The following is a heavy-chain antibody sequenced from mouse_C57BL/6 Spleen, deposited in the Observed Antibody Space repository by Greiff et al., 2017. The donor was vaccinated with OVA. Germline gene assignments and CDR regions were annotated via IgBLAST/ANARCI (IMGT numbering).Heavy chain of an antibody. V-gene: IGHV1-26*01. J-gene: IGHJ4*01. CDR1: GYTFTDYY. Sequence: EVQLQQSGPELVKPGASVKISCKASGYTFTDYYMNWVKQSHGKSLEWIGDINPNNGGTSYNQKFKGKATLTVDKSSSTAYMELRRLTSEDSAVYDCARSYYDYEAMDYWGQGTSVTVSS. D-gene: IGHD2-10*01. CDR3: ARSYYDYEAMDY. CDR2: INPNNGGT.